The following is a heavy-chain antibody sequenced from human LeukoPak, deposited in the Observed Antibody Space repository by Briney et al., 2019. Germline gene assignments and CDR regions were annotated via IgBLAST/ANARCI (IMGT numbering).Heavy chain of an antibody. D-gene: IGHD3-10*01. CDR1: GFTFSSYN. CDR2: IDGSSTYI. CDR3: ARNRANYFGSGTPAADY. V-gene: IGHV3-21*01. J-gene: IGHJ4*02. Sequence: GGSLRLSCAASGFTFSSYNMNWVRQAPGKGLEWVSSIDGSSTYIYYADSVKGRFTISRDNAKNSLYLQMNSLRAEDTAVYYCARNRANYFGSGTPAADYWGQGTLVTVSS.